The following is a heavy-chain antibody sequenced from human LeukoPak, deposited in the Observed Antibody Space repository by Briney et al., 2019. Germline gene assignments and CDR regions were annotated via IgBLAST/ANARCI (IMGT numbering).Heavy chain of an antibody. Sequence: PSETLSLTCTVSGGSISSSSYYWGWIRQPPGKGLEWIGSIHYSGSTYYKPSVKSRVTISVDTSKNQFSLKVSSVTAADTAVYYCARDRADFWSGYQLYYFDYWGQGTLVTVSS. CDR1: GGSISSSSYY. V-gene: IGHV4-39*02. J-gene: IGHJ4*02. CDR3: ARDRADFWSGYQLYYFDY. CDR2: IHYSGST. D-gene: IGHD3-3*01.